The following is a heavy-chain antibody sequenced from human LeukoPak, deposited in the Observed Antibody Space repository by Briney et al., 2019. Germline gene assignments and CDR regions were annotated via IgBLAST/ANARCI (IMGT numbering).Heavy chain of an antibody. Sequence: GGSLRLSCAASGFTFSSYAMSWVRQAPGKGLEWVSAISGSGGNTYYADSVKGRFTISRDNSKNTLYLQMNSLRAEDTAVYYCAKLFRSWYYFDYWGQGTLVTVSS. CDR3: AKLFRSWYYFDY. V-gene: IGHV3-23*01. CDR1: GFTFSSYA. D-gene: IGHD6-13*01. CDR2: ISGSGGNT. J-gene: IGHJ4*02.